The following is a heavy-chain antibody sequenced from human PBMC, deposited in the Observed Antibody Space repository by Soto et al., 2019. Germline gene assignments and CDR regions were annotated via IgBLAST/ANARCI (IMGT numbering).Heavy chain of an antibody. CDR2: IYYSGST. CDR1: GGSISSGGYY. J-gene: IGHJ3*02. Sequence: QVQLQESGPGLVKPSQTLSLTYTVSGGSISSGGYYWRWIRQHPGKGLEWIGYIYYSGSTYYNPSLKSRVTLSVDTSKNPFSLTLSSVTAADTAVYYCASEEDPSDAFDIWCQGTMVTVSS. V-gene: IGHV4-31*03. CDR3: ASEEDPSDAFDI.